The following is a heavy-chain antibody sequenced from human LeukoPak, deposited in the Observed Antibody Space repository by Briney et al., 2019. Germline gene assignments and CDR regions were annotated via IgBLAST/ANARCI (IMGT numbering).Heavy chain of an antibody. J-gene: IGHJ4*02. CDR2: TSWNSGSI. V-gene: IGHV3-9*01. CDR3: AKDTGGPVDY. D-gene: IGHD3-16*01. Sequence: SLRLSCAASGFTFDDYAMHWVRQAPGKGLEWVSGTSWNSGSIGYADSVKGRFTISRDNAKNSLYLQMNSLRAEDTALYYCAKDTGGPVDYWGQGTLVTVSS. CDR1: GFTFDDYA.